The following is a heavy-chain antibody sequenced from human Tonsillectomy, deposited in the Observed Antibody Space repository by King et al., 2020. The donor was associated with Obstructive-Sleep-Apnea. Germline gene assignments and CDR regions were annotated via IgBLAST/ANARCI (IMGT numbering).Heavy chain of an antibody. Sequence: QLQESGPGLVKPSETLSLTCTVSGGSIKTFYWSWVRQPPGKGLEWIGYIYFSGSTDYNPPLKSRVTMSVDTSKNQVSLKLSSVTAADTAVYYCARHQVKRQAFDYWGQGTLVTVSS. J-gene: IGHJ4*02. V-gene: IGHV4-59*08. CDR2: IYFSGST. CDR1: GGSIKTFY. CDR3: ARHQVKRQAFDY.